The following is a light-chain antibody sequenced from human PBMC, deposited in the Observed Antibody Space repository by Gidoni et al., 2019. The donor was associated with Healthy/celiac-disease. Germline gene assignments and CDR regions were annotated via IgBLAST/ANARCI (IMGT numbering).Light chain of an antibody. J-gene: IGLJ2*01. V-gene: IGLV3-21*02. Sequence: SYVLTQPPPVPVAPGQTARITCGGNNIGSKSVHWYQQKPGQAPVLVVYDDSDRPPGIPERFSGSNSGNTATLTISRVEAGDEADYYCQVWDSSSDHPGVFGGGTKLTVL. CDR1: NIGSKS. CDR3: QVWDSSSDHPGV. CDR2: DDS.